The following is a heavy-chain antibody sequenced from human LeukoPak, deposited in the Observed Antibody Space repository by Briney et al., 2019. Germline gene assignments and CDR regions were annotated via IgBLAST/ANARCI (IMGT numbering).Heavy chain of an antibody. CDR3: AACTNIVVVVAATPWFDP. CDR1: GGSISSSSYY. CDR2: IYYSGST. Sequence: SETLSLTCTVSGGSISSSSYYWGWIRQPPGKGLEWIGSIYYSGSTYYNPSLKSRVTISVDTSKNQFSLKLSSVTAADTAVYYCAACTNIVVVVAATPWFDPRGRGTLVTVSS. D-gene: IGHD2-15*01. V-gene: IGHV4-39*01. J-gene: IGHJ5*02.